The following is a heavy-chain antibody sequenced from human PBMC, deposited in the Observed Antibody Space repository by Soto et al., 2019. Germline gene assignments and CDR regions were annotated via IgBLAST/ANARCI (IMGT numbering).Heavy chain of an antibody. CDR2: ISDIGGGR. Sequence: VGSLRLSGSASGFTFNKYAMHWGRQAPGTGLEYVSAISDIGGGRFHGNAAKGRVTITSDNAWYAVILQMNSLSAEDRAVDYCVKGTRGEYYYYYNGVDVWGQGTTVTVSS. CDR3: VKGTRGEYYYYYNGVDV. V-gene: IGHV3-64D*06. D-gene: IGHD3-16*01. J-gene: IGHJ6*02. CDR1: GFTFNKYA.